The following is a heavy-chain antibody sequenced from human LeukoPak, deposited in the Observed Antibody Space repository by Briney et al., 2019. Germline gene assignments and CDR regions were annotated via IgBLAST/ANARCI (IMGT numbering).Heavy chain of an antibody. V-gene: IGHV3-7*03. CDR2: IKLDGSEK. Sequence: GGSLRLSCAASGLTFSSHWMHWVRQAPGKGLEWVANIKLDGSEKNYVDSVKGRFTISRDNTKNSLYLQMNSLRAEDTAVFYCARDQYDTWSRRGNFDSWGQGTLVIVSS. D-gene: IGHD3-3*01. J-gene: IGHJ4*02. CDR1: GLTFSSHW. CDR3: ARDQYDTWSRRGNFDS.